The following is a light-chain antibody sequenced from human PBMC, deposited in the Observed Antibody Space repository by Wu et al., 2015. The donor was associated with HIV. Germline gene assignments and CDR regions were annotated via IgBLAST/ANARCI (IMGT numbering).Light chain of an antibody. CDR2: GAS. CDR1: QSVNSN. CDR3: QQYNKWPPRYT. Sequence: EIVMTQSPATLSVSPGERATLSCRASQSVNSNLAWYQQKPGQAPRLLIYGASTRATAIPARFSGSGSGTEFTLTISSMQSEDFAVYYCQQYNKWPPRYTFGQGTKVEIK. V-gene: IGKV3-15*01. J-gene: IGKJ2*01.